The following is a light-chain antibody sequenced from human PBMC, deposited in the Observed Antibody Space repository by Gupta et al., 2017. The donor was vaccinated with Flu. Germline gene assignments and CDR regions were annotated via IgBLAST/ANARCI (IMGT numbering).Light chain of an antibody. CDR1: QSVSNSY. Sequence: EIVLTQSPGTLSLSPGERVSLSCRASQSVSNSYLAWYQHKPGQAPRLLIHSASRRATGVPDRFSGNESGTDFTLTIARLEPEDFAVYYCQQDGRSPSTFGQGTKVEIK. CDR3: QQDGRSPST. J-gene: IGKJ1*01. V-gene: IGKV3-20*01. CDR2: SAS.